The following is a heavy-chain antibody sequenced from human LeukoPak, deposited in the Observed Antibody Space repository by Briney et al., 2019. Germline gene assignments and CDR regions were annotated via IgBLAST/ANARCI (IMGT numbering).Heavy chain of an antibody. V-gene: IGHV1-46*01. J-gene: IGHJ6*02. CDR3: AREVSTYYDFWSGPRTLYYGMDV. CDR2: LNPSGGST. Sequence: ASVKVSFKASGYTFTSYYMHWVRQAPGQGLEWMGILNPSGGSTSYAQKFQGRVTMTRDTSTCTVYMELSSLRSEDTAVYYCAREVSTYYDFWSGPRTLYYGMDVWGQGTTVTVSS. CDR1: GYTFTSYY. D-gene: IGHD3-3*01.